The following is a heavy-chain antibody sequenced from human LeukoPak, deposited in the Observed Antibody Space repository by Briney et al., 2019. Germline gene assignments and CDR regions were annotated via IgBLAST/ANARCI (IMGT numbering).Heavy chain of an antibody. Sequence: GGSLRLSCAASGFTFSSYSMNWVRQAPGKGLEWVSYISSSSSTIYYADSVKGRFTISRDNSKNTLYLQMNSLRAEDTAVYYCAKRPAVYYYDSSGYYPFDYWGQGTLVTVSS. CDR1: GFTFSSYS. J-gene: IGHJ4*02. CDR3: AKRPAVYYYDSSGYYPFDY. D-gene: IGHD3-22*01. CDR2: ISSSSSTI. V-gene: IGHV3-48*01.